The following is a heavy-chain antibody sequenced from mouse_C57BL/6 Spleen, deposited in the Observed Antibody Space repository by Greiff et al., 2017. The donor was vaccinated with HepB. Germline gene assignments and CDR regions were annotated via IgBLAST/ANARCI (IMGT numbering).Heavy chain of an antibody. Sequence: VQLQQSGAELVRPGSSVKLSCKASGYTFTSYWMHWVKQRPIQGLEWIGNIDPSDSETHYNQKFKDKATLTVDKSSSTAYMQLSSLTSEDSAVYDCARVDYYGSSYYAMDYWGQGTSVTVSS. D-gene: IGHD1-1*01. V-gene: IGHV1-52*01. CDR1: GYTFTSYW. CDR2: IDPSDSET. CDR3: ARVDYYGSSYYAMDY. J-gene: IGHJ4*01.